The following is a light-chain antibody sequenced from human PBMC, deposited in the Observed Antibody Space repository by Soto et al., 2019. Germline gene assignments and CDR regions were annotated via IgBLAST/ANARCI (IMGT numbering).Light chain of an antibody. V-gene: IGLV1-40*01. J-gene: IGLJ2*01. CDR2: NND. Sequence: QSVLTQPPSVSGAPGQSVTISCTGTSGNIGAGYDVHWYQQPPGSTPKLLIYNNDNRPSGVPDRFSGFKSGASASLTITGLQAEDEADYYCHSYDSSLGGARVFGGGTKVTVL. CDR1: SGNIGAGYD. CDR3: HSYDSSLGGARV.